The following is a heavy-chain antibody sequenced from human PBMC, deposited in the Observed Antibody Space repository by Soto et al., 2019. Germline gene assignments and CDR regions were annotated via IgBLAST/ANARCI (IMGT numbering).Heavy chain of an antibody. D-gene: IGHD3-10*01. J-gene: IGHJ3*02. CDR3: ARVRGGEADAFDI. CDR1: SGSISSSNW. CDR2: IYHSGST. Sequence: SETLSLTCAVSSGSISSSNWWSWVRQPPGKGLEWIGEIYHSGSTNYNPSLKSRVTISVDKSKNQFSLKLSSVTAADTAVYYCARVRGGEADAFDIWGQGTMVTVSS. V-gene: IGHV4-4*02.